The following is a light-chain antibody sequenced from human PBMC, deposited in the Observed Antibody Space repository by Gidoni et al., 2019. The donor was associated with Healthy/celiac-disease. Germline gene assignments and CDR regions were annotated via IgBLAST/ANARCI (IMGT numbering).Light chain of an antibody. V-gene: IGKV1-33*01. J-gene: IGKJ4*01. Sequence: DIQMTQSPSSLSASVGDRVTITCQASQDISNYLNWYQQKPGKAPKLLIYDASNLETGVPSRFSGSGSGTDFTFTISSLQPEDIATYYCQQYDNPDITFGGGTKVEIK. CDR3: QQYDNPDIT. CDR1: QDISNY. CDR2: DAS.